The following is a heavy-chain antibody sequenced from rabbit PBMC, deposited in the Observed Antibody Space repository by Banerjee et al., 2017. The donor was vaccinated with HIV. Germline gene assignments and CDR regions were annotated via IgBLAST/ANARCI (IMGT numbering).Heavy chain of an antibody. CDR1: GFSFSDSYY. V-gene: IGHV1S45*01. Sequence: QQQLVESGGGLVQPEGSLTLTCTASGFSFSDSYYMCWVRQAPGKGLEWIGCIGTGSGNTYYASWAKGRFTISKTSSTTVTLQMTSLTAADTATYFCASSGGDAGYGGATDLWGQGTLVTVS. CDR3: ASSGGDAGYGGATDL. D-gene: IGHD6-1*01. CDR2: IGTGSGNT. J-gene: IGHJ4*01.